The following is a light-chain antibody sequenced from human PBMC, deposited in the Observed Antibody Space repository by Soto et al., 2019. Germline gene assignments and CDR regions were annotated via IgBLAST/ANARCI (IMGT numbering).Light chain of an antibody. V-gene: IGKV3-20*01. J-gene: IGKJ4*01. Sequence: EIVLTQSPGTLSLSPGERATLSCRASQSVSGSYFAWYQQKPGQAPRLLIYGASSRATGIPDRFSGSGSGTDFTLTISRLEPEDFAVYYCQQYGSSPLTFGGGTKVAIK. CDR3: QQYGSSPLT. CDR2: GAS. CDR1: QSVSGSY.